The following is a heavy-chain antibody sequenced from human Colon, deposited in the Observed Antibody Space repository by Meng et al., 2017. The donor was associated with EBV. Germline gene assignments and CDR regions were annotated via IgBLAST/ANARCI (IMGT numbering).Heavy chain of an antibody. Sequence: QVRRQASGPGLVKPSGTLSLTCGVAGVSISSNIRWTWVRQPPGKGLEWIGDIDDSGSTNYNPSLNSRISISLDKSKNHFSLKVNSVTAADTAVYYCARGKQDAWELLAYWGQGALVTVSS. CDR2: IDDSGST. D-gene: IGHD1-26*01. V-gene: IGHV4-4*02. J-gene: IGHJ4*02. CDR1: GVSISSNIR. CDR3: ARGKQDAWELLAY.